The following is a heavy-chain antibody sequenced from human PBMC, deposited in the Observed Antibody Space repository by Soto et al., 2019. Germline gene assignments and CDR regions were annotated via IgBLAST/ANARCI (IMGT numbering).Heavy chain of an antibody. V-gene: IGHV3-74*01. Sequence: EVQLVESGGGLVQPGGSLRLSCAASGFTFSSYWMHWVRQAPGKGLVWVSRIYTDGSSTNYADSVKGRFTISRDNAKNILYLQVNSLRAEDTAVYYCGRGAAGYYYMDVWGKGTTVTVSS. CDR2: IYTDGSST. CDR3: GRGAAGYYYMDV. J-gene: IGHJ6*03. CDR1: GFTFSSYW. D-gene: IGHD3-22*01.